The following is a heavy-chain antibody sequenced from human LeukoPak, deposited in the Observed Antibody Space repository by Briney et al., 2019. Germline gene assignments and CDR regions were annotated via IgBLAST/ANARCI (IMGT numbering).Heavy chain of an antibody. CDR1: GGSISGAY. CDR3: ARRIASAYALDS. Sequence: PSETLSLTCTVSGGSISGAYWSWIRQPPGEGLEWIGYIYSSGITNYNPSLKSRVTMSVDTSKNQFSLNLSSVTAADTAVYYCARRIASAYALDSWGQGTLVTVSS. V-gene: IGHV4-4*09. CDR2: IYSSGIT. D-gene: IGHD3-16*01. J-gene: IGHJ4*02.